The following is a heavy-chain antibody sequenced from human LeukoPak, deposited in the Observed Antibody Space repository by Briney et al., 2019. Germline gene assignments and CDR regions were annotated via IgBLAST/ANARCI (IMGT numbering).Heavy chain of an antibody. Sequence: SETLSLTCTASGGSISSYYWSWIRQPPGKGLEWFGYINYSGSTNDNPSLKNRVTISVDTSKNQFSLKLSSVTAADTAVYYCARGLDSSGWFPYYYYYMDVWGKGTTVTVSS. CDR3: ARGLDSSGWFPYYYYYMDV. V-gene: IGHV4-59*01. D-gene: IGHD6-19*01. CDR1: GGSISSYY. J-gene: IGHJ6*03. CDR2: INYSGST.